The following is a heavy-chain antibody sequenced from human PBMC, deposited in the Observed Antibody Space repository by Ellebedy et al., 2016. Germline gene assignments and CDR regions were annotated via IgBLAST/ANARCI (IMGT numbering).Heavy chain of an antibody. V-gene: IGHV3-7*01. CDR1: GFTFSSYW. CDR2: IKSDGNEK. J-gene: IGHJ4*02. Sequence: GESLKISCAASGFTFSSYWLGWVRQAPGKGLEWVANIKSDGNEKYFLHSVMGRFTISRDNAKSSLFLQMNSLRDEDTAMYYCVRYGLTATLDYWGPGILVTVSS. D-gene: IGHD7-27*01. CDR3: VRYGLTATLDY.